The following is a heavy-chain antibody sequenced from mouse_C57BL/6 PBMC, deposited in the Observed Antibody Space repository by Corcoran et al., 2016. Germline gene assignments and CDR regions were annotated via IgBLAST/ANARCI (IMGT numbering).Heavy chain of an antibody. CDR1: GYTFTDYN. CDR2: INPNNGGT. V-gene: IGHV1-18*01. Sequence: EVQLQQSGPELVKPGASVKIPCKASGYTFTDYNMDWVKQSHGKSLEWIGDINPNNGGTIYNQKFKGKATLTVDKSSSTAYMELRSLTSEDTAVYYCARGYYGSSFPWFAYWGQGTLVTVSA. D-gene: IGHD1-1*01. CDR3: ARGYYGSSFPWFAY. J-gene: IGHJ3*01.